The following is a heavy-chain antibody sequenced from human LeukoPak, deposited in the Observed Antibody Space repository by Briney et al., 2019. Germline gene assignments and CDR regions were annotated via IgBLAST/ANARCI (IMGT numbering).Heavy chain of an antibody. V-gene: IGHV3-23*01. J-gene: IGHJ4*02. CDR1: GFTFSSYA. D-gene: IGHD5-24*01. Sequence: GGSLRLSCAASGFTFSSYAMSWVRQAPGKGLEWVSAISGSGGSTYYADSVKGRFTISRDNSKNTLYLQMNSLGAEDTAVYYCAKGLDGYNSLCDYWGQGTLVTVSS. CDR3: AKGLDGYNSLCDY. CDR2: ISGSGGST.